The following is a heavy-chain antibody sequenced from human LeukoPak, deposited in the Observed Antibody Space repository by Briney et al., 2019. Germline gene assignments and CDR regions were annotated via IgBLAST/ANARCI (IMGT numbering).Heavy chain of an antibody. Sequence: PGGSLRLSCAASGFTYSSYGMHGVRQAPGKGRGWVAVISYDGSNKYYADSVKGRFTISRDNSKNTLYLQMNSLRAEDTAVYYCAKDGDDIVVVVAATWGQGTLVTVPS. V-gene: IGHV3-30*18. J-gene: IGHJ4*02. CDR1: GFTYSSYG. CDR3: AKDGDDIVVVVAAT. D-gene: IGHD2-15*01. CDR2: ISYDGSNK.